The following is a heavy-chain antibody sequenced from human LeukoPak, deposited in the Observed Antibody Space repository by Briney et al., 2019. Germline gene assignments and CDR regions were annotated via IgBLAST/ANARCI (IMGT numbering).Heavy chain of an antibody. D-gene: IGHD3-10*01. J-gene: IGHJ4*02. CDR3: ARGNYKPGDRGIDY. V-gene: IGHV4-4*02. CDR2: VYHGGTT. CDR1: GGSISSSNW. Sequence: SGTLSLTCAVSGGSISSSNWWSWVRQPPGKGLEWIGEVYHGGTTNYNPSLKSRVTMSVDTSKNEFSLKLSSVTVADTAVYYCARGNYKPGDRGIDYWGQGTLVTVSS.